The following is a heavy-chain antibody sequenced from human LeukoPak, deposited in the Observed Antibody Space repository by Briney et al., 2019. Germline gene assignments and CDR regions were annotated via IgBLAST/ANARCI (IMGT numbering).Heavy chain of an antibody. CDR3: ARGFLEFGERYYYYYGMDV. J-gene: IGHJ6*04. V-gene: IGHV1-46*01. CDR1: GYTFTSYY. Sequence: ASVKVSCKASGYTFTSYYMHWVRQAPGQGLEWMGIINPSGGSTSYAQKFQGRVTMTRDTSTSTVYMEPSSLRSEDTAVYYCARGFLEFGERYYYYYGMDVWGKGTTVTVSS. CDR2: INPSGGST. D-gene: IGHD3-10*01.